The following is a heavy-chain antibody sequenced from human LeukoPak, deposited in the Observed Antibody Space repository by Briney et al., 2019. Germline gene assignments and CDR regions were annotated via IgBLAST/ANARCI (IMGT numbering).Heavy chain of an antibody. CDR3: ARDDFWSGYYDY. V-gene: IGHV4-4*07. CDR1: GGSISSYY. J-gene: IGHJ4*02. D-gene: IGHD3-3*01. Sequence: SETLSLTCTVSGGSISSYYWSWIRQPAGKGLEWIGRIYTSGSTNYNPSLKSRVTMSVNTSKNRFSLKLSTVTAADTAVYYCARDDFWSGYYDYWGQGTLVTVSS. CDR2: IYTSGST.